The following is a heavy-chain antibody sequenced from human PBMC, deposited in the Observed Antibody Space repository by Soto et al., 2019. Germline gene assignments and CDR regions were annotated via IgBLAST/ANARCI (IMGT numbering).Heavy chain of an antibody. J-gene: IGHJ5*02. Sequence: PSETLSLTCAVSGGSISAAGDSWSWIRQPPGGGLEWIGYSSHSGTFLYNPSLKTRLTMSLDRSNNQFSLTLNSVTAADTAVYYCARAQFYSGSGRYNNLMFDPWGQGTQVTVS. CDR1: GGSISAAGDS. V-gene: IGHV4-30-2*01. CDR3: ARAQFYSGSGRYNNLMFDP. CDR2: SSHSGTF. D-gene: IGHD3-10*01.